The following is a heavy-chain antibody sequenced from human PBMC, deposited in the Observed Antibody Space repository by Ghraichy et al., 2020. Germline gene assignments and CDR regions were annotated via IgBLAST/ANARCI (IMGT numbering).Heavy chain of an antibody. J-gene: IGHJ3*01. D-gene: IGHD2-21*02. Sequence: GSLRLSCAGSGFTFSRYWMSWVRQAPGKGLEWVANIKPDGSDKYYVDSLKGRFTISSDNAKNSLYLQGSSLRAEDTAVYYCARDPFCNGDCYYGAFDFWGQGTMVTVSS. CDR3: ARDPFCNGDCYYGAFDF. CDR2: IKPDGSDK. CDR1: GFTFSRYW. V-gene: IGHV3-7*03.